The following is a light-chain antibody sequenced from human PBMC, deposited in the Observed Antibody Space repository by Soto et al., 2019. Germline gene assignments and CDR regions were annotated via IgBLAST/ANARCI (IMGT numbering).Light chain of an antibody. CDR1: QGISSF. J-gene: IGKJ1*01. CDR2: DAS. V-gene: IGKV1-16*01. CDR3: QQYHSYPAS. Sequence: DIQMTQSPSSLSASVGDRVTITCRASQGISSFLAWFQQKPGKAPKSLIYDASTLQSGVSSRFSGSGSDTHFTLTISSLQPEDSATYYCQQYHSYPASFGQGTKVEIK.